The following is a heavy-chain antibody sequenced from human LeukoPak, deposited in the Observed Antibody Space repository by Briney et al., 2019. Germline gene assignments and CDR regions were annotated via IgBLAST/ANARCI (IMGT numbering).Heavy chain of an antibody. CDR1: GYTFTSYD. V-gene: IGHV1-8*01. D-gene: IGHD6-6*01. CDR2: MNPNSGNT. J-gene: IGHJ5*02. CDR3: ARSPSSSGFVP. Sequence: ASVKVSCKASGYTFTSYDINWVRQATGQGLEWMGWMNPNSGNTGYAQKFQGRFTMTRNTSISTAYMELSSLSSEDTAVYYCARSPSSSGFVPWGQGTLVTVSS.